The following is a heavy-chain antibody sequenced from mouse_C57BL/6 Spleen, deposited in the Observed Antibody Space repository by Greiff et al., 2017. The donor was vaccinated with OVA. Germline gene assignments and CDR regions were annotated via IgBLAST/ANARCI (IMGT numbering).Heavy chain of an antibody. CDR1: GYTFTSYW. CDR3: ARSGLGRYYAMDY. CDR2: IDPSDSYT. D-gene: IGHD3-3*01. J-gene: IGHJ4*01. V-gene: IGHV1-69*01. Sequence: VQLQQPGAELVMPGASVKLSCKASGYTFTSYWMHWVKQRPGQGLEWIGEIDPSDSYTNYNQKFKGKSTLTVDKSSSTAYMQLSSLTSEDSAVYYCARSGLGRYYAMDYWGQGTSVTVSS.